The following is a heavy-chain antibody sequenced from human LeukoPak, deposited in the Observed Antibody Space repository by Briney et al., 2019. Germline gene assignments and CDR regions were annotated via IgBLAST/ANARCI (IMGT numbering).Heavy chain of an antibody. J-gene: IGHJ4*02. D-gene: IGHD6-19*01. CDR1: GYTFTSYG. V-gene: IGHV1-18*01. CDR3: ARVDTGAVAGPFVY. CDR2: INAYNGNT. Sequence: ASVKVSYKPSGYTFTSYGISWVRQAPGQGLECMGWINAYNGNTNYAQKPQGRVTMTTDTSTSPAYMELRSLRPDDTAVYYCARVDTGAVAGPFVYWGQGTLVSVSS.